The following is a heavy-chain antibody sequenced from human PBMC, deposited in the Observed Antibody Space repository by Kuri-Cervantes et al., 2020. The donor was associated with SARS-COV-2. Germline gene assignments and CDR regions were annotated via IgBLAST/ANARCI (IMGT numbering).Heavy chain of an antibody. Sequence: LSLTCAASGFTFSSYAMHWVRQAPGKGLEWVAVISYDGSNKYYADSVKGRFTISRDNSKNTLYLQMNSLRAEDTAVYYCAREGAEVGYCSNWGQGTLVTVSS. J-gene: IGHJ4*02. V-gene: IGHV3-30-3*01. CDR1: GFTFSSYA. D-gene: IGHD2-2*01. CDR3: AREGAEVGYCSN. CDR2: ISYDGSNK.